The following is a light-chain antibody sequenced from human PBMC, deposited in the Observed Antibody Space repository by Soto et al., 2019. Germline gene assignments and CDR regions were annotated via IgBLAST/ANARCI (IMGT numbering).Light chain of an antibody. CDR2: DAS. Sequence: DIQMTQSPSSLAASVGDRVTITCQASQNINNYLNWYQQKPGRAPKLLIYDASNLEAGVPSRLRGSGSGTYFTFTISRLQPEDTATYYCQQYETLPTFGQGTRLEIK. CDR1: QNINNY. J-gene: IGKJ5*01. CDR3: QQYETLPT. V-gene: IGKV1-33*01.